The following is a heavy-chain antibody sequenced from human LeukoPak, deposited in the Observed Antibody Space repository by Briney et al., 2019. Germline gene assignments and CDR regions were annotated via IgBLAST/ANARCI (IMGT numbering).Heavy chain of an antibody. CDR2: ISAYNGNT. CDR3: ARALTRCNWKVEDY. D-gene: IGHD1-20*01. V-gene: IGHV1-18*01. Sequence: ASVKVSCKASGYTFTSYGISWVRQAPGQGPEWMGWISAYNGNTNYAQKLQGRVTMTTDTSTSTAYMELRSLRSDDTAVYYCARALTRCNWKVEDYWGQGTLVTVSS. CDR1: GYTFTSYG. J-gene: IGHJ4*02.